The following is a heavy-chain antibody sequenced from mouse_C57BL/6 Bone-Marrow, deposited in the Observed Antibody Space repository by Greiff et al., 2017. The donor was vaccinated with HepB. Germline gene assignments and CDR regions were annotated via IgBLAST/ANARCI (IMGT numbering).Heavy chain of an antibody. CDR1: GFNIKDDY. D-gene: IGHD1-1*01. V-gene: IGHV14-4*01. CDR2: IDPENGDT. Sequence: EVKLVESGAELVRPGASVKLSCTASGFNIKDDYMHWVKQRPEQGLEWIGWIDPENGDTEYASKFQGKATITADTSSNTAYLQLSSLTSEDTAVYYCTTSPGYYGSSHYFDYWGQGTTLTVSS. CDR3: TTSPGYYGSSHYFDY. J-gene: IGHJ2*01.